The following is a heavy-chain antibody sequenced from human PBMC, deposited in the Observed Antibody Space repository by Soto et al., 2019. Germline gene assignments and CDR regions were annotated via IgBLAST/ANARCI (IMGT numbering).Heavy chain of an antibody. CDR2: IIPILGIA. V-gene: IGHV1-69*02. CDR3: ARGIGGVWYFDL. Sequence: SVKVSCKASGGTFSSYTISWVRQAPGQGLEWMGRIIPILGIANYAQKFQGRVTITADKSTSTAYMELSSLRSEDTAVYYCARGIGGVWYFDLWGRGTLVTVSS. J-gene: IGHJ2*01. CDR1: GGTFSSYT. D-gene: IGHD3-10*01.